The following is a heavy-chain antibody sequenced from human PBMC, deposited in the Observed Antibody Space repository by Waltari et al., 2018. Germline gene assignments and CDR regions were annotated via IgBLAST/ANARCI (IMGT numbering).Heavy chain of an antibody. CDR3: VRENIAAAGLES. D-gene: IGHD6-13*01. Sequence: EVQLVESGGGLVPPGGSLRLSFVASGFIFSTSWMDWVRQAPGKGLVWVSRINSDGSSTTYADSVKGRFTISRDNAKNTLYLHMSSLRAEDTAVYYCVRENIAAAGLESWGQGTLVTVSS. CDR2: INSDGSST. CDR1: GFIFSTSW. J-gene: IGHJ4*02. V-gene: IGHV3-74*01.